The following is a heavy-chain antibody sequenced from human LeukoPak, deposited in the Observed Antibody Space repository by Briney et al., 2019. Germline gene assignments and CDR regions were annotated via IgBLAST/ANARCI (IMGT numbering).Heavy chain of an antibody. D-gene: IGHD3-16*02. CDR1: GGSINSYW. J-gene: IGHJ4*02. CDR2: IYTTGMT. CDR3: ARAGYTISSYRFDY. Sequence: SETLSLTCSVSGGSINSYWWSWIRQPAGKGQEFIGRIYTTGMTNYNPSLKSRVSMSVDTSKNQFSLELRSVTAADTAVHFCARAGYTISSYRFDYWGQGALVTVSS. V-gene: IGHV4-4*07.